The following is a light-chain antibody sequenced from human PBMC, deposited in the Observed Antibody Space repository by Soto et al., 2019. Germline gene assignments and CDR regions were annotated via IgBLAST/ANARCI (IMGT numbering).Light chain of an antibody. CDR3: QQASSFPLT. Sequence: IQITQSPSSVSASVGDTDTITCRASQLISSWLAWYQQKPGKAPKLLIYAASNLQSGVPSRFSGSESGTDFTLTISSLQPEDFATYFCQQASSFPLTFGGGTKVEI. CDR1: QLISSW. CDR2: AAS. V-gene: IGKV1-12*01. J-gene: IGKJ4*01.